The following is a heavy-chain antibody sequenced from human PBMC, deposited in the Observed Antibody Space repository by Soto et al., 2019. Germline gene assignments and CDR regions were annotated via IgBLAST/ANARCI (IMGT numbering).Heavy chain of an antibody. J-gene: IGHJ4*02. V-gene: IGHV1-46*01. CDR2: INPSSGST. D-gene: IGHD5-18*01. CDR1: GYTLTTYY. Sequence: QVQLVQSGAEGKKPGASVKVSCKPLGYTLTTYYMNWWRQAPGQGLEWMGIINPSSGSTSYAQKFQGRVTMTRDTSTRTVYMELSSLRSEDTAVYYCAREVERGYSYGYLEYWGQGTLVTVSS. CDR3: AREVERGYSYGYLEY.